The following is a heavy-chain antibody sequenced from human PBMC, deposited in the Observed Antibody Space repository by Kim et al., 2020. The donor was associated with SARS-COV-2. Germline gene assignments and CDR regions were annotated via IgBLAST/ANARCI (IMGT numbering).Heavy chain of an antibody. V-gene: IGHV5-10-1*01. J-gene: IGHJ3*02. D-gene: IGHD2-2*01. CDR2: IDPSDSYT. Sequence: GESLKISCKGSGYSFTSYWISWVRQMPGKGLEWMGRIDPSDSYTNYSPSFQGHVTISADKSISTAYLQWSSLKASDTAMYYCARLYCSSTSCYPAAGAFDIWGQGTMVTVSS. CDR1: GYSFTSYW. CDR3: ARLYCSSTSCYPAAGAFDI.